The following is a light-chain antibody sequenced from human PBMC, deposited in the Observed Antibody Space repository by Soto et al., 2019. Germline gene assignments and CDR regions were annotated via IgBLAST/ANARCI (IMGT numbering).Light chain of an antibody. CDR1: QTISSW. V-gene: IGKV1-5*01. Sequence: DIQMTHSPSTLSASVGDIVAITCRAIQTISSWLAWYQQKPGKAPNLLIYDASSLESGVPSRFSGSGSGTEFTLTISSLQPDDFATYYCQKYNSSPINFGQGTRLEIK. CDR3: QKYNSSPIN. CDR2: DAS. J-gene: IGKJ5*01.